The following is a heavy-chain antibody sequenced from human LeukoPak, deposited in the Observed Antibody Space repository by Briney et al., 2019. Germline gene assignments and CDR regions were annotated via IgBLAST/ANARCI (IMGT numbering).Heavy chain of an antibody. Sequence: SETPSLICGVDGGFLCGYSGSWMLPPPGNGPEWMGAIKHSGSSNYNPSLKGRINISVDTSKSQFSLNLISVTAADTAVYYCARGLYSGSPRDAFDIWGQGTMVTVS. J-gene: IGHJ3*02. CDR1: GGFLCGYS. CDR3: ARGLYSGSPRDAFDI. D-gene: IGHD5-12*01. CDR2: IKHSGSS. V-gene: IGHV4-34*01.